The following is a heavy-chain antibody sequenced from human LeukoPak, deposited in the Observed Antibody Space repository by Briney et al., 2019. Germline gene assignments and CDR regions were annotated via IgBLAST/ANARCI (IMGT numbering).Heavy chain of an antibody. CDR3: ARLGYYYDSSGYYYENNWFDP. D-gene: IGHD3-22*01. V-gene: IGHV4-39*01. CDR1: GGSISSSSYY. CDR2: IYYSGST. Sequence: PSETLSLTCTVSGGSISSSSYYWGWIRQPPGKGLEWIGSIYYSGSTYYNPSLKSRVTISVDTSKNQFSLKLSSVTAADTAVYYRARLGYYYDSSGYYYENNWFDPWGQGTLVTVSS. J-gene: IGHJ5*02.